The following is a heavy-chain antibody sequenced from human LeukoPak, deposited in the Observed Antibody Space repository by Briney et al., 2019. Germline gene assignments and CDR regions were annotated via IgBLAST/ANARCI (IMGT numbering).Heavy chain of an antibody. CDR3: ASLVLGSGYYRDAFDI. J-gene: IGHJ3*02. V-gene: IGHV1-2*02. CDR2: INPNSGGT. CDR1: GYTFTGYY. D-gene: IGHD3-22*01. Sequence: ASVKVSCKASGYTFTGYYMHWVRQAPGQGLEWMGWINPNSGGTNYAQKFQGRVTMTRDTSISTAYMELSRLRSDDTAVYYCASLVLGSGYYRDAFDIWGQGTMVTVSS.